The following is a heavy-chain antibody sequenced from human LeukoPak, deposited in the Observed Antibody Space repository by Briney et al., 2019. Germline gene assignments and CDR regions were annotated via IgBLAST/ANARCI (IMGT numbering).Heavy chain of an antibody. D-gene: IGHD3-9*01. CDR1: GFTVSNNY. J-gene: IGHJ4*02. CDR3: AKASTLTGYPTNFDY. CDR2: LYSGGST. V-gene: IGHV3-53*01. Sequence: GGSLRLSCAASGFTVSNNYMSWVRQAPGKGLEWVSTLYSGGSTYYADSLKGRFTISRDNSKNILFLQMNSLRAEDTAVYYCAKASTLTGYPTNFDYWGQGTLVTVSS.